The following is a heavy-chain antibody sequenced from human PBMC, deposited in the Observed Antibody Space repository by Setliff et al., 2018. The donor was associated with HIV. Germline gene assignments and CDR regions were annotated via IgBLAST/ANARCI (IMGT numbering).Heavy chain of an antibody. J-gene: IGHJ3*02. CDR1: GGSFSNYY. V-gene: IGHV4-34*01. Sequence: SETLSLTCAVHGGSFSNYYWSWIRQTPGEGPEWIGEINHSEITKYNPSLESRVTISLDTSKNQFSLKLTSVTAADTSVYYCARKGVDLYFGVDAFDMWGQGTMVTVSS. CDR2: INHSEIT. CDR3: ARKGVDLYFGVDAFDM. D-gene: IGHD3-10*01.